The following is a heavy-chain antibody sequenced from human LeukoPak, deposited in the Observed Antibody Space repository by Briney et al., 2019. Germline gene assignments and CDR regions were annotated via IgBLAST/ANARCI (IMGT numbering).Heavy chain of an antibody. CDR2: IRYDGSNK. V-gene: IGHV3-30*02. J-gene: IGHJ4*02. D-gene: IGHD5-18*01. Sequence: PGGSLRLSCAPFGFAFNTYGMHWVRQAPGKGLEWVAFIRYDGSNKYYADSVKGRFTISRDNSKNTLYLQMNSLRAEDTAVYYCAKDMDTPMGLTDYFDYWGQGTLVTVSS. CDR1: GFAFNTYG. CDR3: AKDMDTPMGLTDYFDY.